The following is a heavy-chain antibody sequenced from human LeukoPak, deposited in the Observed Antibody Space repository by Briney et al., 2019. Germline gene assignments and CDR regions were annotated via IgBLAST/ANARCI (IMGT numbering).Heavy chain of an antibody. CDR2: IIPIFGTA. CDR3: ARMRYQLPTSGYNWFDP. CDR1: GGTFSSYA. D-gene: IGHD2-2*01. J-gene: IGHJ5*02. V-gene: IGHV1-69*05. Sequence: SVKVSCKASGGTFSSYAISWVRQAPGQGLEWMGGIIPIFGTANYAQKFQGRVTITTDVSTSTAYMELSSLRSEDTAVYYCARMRYQLPTSGYNWFDPWGQGTLVTVSS.